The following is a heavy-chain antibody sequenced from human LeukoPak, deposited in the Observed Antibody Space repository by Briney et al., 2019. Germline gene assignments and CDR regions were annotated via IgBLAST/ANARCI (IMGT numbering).Heavy chain of an antibody. CDR1: GGSISSYY. CDR3: ARFYGSGSYYPGGFDY. V-gene: IGHV4-59*01. J-gene: IGHJ4*02. Sequence: SETLSLTCTVSGGSISSYYWSWIRQPPGKGLEWIGYIYYSGSTNYNPSLKSRVTISVDTSKNQFSLKLSSVTAADTAVYYCARFYGSGSYYPGGFDYWGQGTLVTVSS. CDR2: IYYSGST. D-gene: IGHD3-10*01.